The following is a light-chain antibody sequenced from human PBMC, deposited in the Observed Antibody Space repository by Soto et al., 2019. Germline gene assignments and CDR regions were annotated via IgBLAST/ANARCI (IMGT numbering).Light chain of an antibody. CDR2: DNT. Sequence: PSVSGAPGQRVTISCSGTTSNIGAGYGGHWYQKSPGTAPRLLIYDNTNRPSGVPDRFSGSKSGTSVSLAITGLQTEDESDYYCQTYDRNLGGSIFGGGTKLTVL. CDR1: TSNIGAGYG. V-gene: IGLV1-40*01. J-gene: IGLJ2*01. CDR3: QTYDRNLGGSI.